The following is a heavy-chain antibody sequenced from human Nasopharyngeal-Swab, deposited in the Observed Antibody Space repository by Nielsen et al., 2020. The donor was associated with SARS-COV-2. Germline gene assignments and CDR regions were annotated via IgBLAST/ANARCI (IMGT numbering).Heavy chain of an antibody. J-gene: IGHJ3*02. CDR1: GSTFSSYA. CDR2: IIPIFGTA. V-gene: IGHV1-69*13. Sequence: SVKVSCKASGSTFSSYAISWVRQAPGQGLEWMGGIIPIFGTANYAQKFQGRVTITADESTSTAYMELSSLRSEDAAVYYCARFYDYVWGSYPQWTAFDIWGQGTMVTVSS. D-gene: IGHD3-16*02. CDR3: ARFYDYVWGSYPQWTAFDI.